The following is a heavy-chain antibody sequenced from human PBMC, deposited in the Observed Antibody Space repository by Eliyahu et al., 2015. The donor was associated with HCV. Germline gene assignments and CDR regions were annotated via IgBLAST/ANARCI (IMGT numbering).Heavy chain of an antibody. Sequence: EVQLVESGGGLIQPGGXLXLSCAASGFSVSSSYMNWVRQAPGKGLEWVSVINSGGTAKYADSVKDRFTISRDNSKNTLYLQMNSLRAEDTAVYYCVGATTSRIDPWGQGTPVTVSS. CDR3: VGATTSRIDP. CDR1: GFSVSSSY. CDR2: INSGGTA. J-gene: IGHJ5*02. V-gene: IGHV3-53*01. D-gene: IGHD1-1*01.